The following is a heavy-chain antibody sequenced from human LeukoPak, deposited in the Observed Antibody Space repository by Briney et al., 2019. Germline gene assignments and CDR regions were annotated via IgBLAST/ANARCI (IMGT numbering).Heavy chain of an antibody. V-gene: IGHV4-59*08. CDR1: GGSISSYY. Sequence: SETLSLTCTVSGGSISSYYWSWIRQPPGKGLEWIGYIYYSGSTNYNPSLKSRVTISVDTSKNQFSLKLSSVTAADTAVYYCARHSHESIAVAAYHIGGFDYWGQGTLVTVSS. J-gene: IGHJ4*02. CDR2: IYYSGST. CDR3: ARHSHESIAVAAYHIGGFDY. D-gene: IGHD6-19*01.